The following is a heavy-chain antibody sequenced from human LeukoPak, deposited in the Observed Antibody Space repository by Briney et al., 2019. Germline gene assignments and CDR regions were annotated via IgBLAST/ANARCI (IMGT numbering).Heavy chain of an antibody. CDR1: GFTFSSYA. J-gene: IGHJ4*02. Sequence: GGSLRLSCAASGFTFSSYAMSWVRQAPGKGLEWVSAISDSGGSTYYADSVKGRFSISRDNSKNTLYLQMNSLRAEDTAVYYCAKDLGERDAMTYYFDYWGQGSLVTVSS. CDR3: AKDLGERDAMTYYFDY. D-gene: IGHD3-3*01. V-gene: IGHV3-23*01. CDR2: ISDSGGST.